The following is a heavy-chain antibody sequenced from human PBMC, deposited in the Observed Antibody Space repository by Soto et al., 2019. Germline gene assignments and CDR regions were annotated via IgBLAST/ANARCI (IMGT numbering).Heavy chain of an antibody. CDR3: TTEGSWVLWFGELFDYYYYMDV. J-gene: IGHJ6*03. CDR1: GFTFSNAW. V-gene: IGHV3-15*01. D-gene: IGHD3-10*01. CDR2: IKSKTDGGTT. Sequence: EVQLVESGGGLVKPGGSLRLSCAASGFTFSNAWMSWVRQAPGKGLEWVGRIKSKTDGGTTDYAAPVKGRFTISRDDSKNTLYLQMNSLKTADTAVYYCTTEGSWVLWFGELFDYYYYMDVWGKGTTVTVSS.